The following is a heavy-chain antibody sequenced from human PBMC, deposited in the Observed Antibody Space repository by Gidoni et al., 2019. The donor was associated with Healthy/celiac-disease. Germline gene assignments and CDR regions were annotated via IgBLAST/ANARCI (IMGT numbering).Heavy chain of an antibody. CDR2: IWYDGSNK. J-gene: IGHJ6*02. CDR1: GFTFSRHG. D-gene: IGHD3-10*01. CDR3: ARDAGVTLPTRYYYYYGMDV. Sequence: QVQRVESGGGVVQHGRSLRHSWAAAGFTFSRHGRHWVRQAPGKGLEGVAVIWYDGSNKYYADSVKCRFTISRDNSKNTLYLQMNSLRAEDTAVYYCARDAGVTLPTRYYYYYGMDVWGQGTTVTVSS. V-gene: IGHV3-33*01.